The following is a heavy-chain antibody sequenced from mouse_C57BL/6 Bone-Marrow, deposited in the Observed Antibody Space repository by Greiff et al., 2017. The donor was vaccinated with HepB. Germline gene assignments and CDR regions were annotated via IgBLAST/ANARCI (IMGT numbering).Heavy chain of an antibody. Sequence: EVMLVESGGGLVKPGGSLKLSCAASGFTFSSYAMSWVRQTPEKRLEWVATISDGGSYTYYPDNVKGRFTISRDNAKNNLYLQMSHLKSEDTAMYYCARDMDYYAMDYWGQGTSVTVSS. CDR2: ISDGGSYT. CDR1: GFTFSSYA. D-gene: IGHD1-1*02. V-gene: IGHV5-4*01. J-gene: IGHJ4*01. CDR3: ARDMDYYAMDY.